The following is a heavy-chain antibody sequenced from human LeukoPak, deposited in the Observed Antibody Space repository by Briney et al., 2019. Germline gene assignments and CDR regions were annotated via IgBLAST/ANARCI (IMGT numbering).Heavy chain of an antibody. D-gene: IGHD5-12*01. J-gene: IGHJ4*02. Sequence: GRSLRLSCAASGFTSTTYAIHWVRQAPGKGLEWVAVISYDGIDKYYADFVQGRFTISRDNSKNTLYLEMNSLRPEDTAVYYCARDADIGVLDYWGQGTLVTVSS. CDR3: ARDADIGVLDY. CDR2: ISYDGIDK. CDR1: GFTSTTYA. V-gene: IGHV3-30*01.